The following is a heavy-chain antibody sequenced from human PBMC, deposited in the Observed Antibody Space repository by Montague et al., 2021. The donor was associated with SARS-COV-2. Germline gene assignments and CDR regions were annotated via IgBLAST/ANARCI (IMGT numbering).Heavy chain of an antibody. CDR1: GFTFGDYA. Sequence: SLRLSCAASGFTFGDYAMHWVRQAPGKGPEWVSGITWDSGTIDYADSVKGRFTISRDNAKNSLYLQMNSLRVEDTALYYCAKDFDYYDSSGHFDYWGQGTLVTVSS. CDR2: ITWDSGTI. D-gene: IGHD3-22*01. J-gene: IGHJ4*02. CDR3: AKDFDYYDSSGHFDY. V-gene: IGHV3-9*01.